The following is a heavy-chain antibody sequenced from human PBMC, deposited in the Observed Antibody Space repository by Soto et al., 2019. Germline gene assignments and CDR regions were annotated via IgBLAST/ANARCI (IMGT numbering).Heavy chain of an antibody. V-gene: IGHV4-30-4*01. CDR1: GGSSVSVGGC. CDR2: IYYSGST. D-gene: IGHD1-26*01. CDR3: ATRTAPVGWFDP. J-gene: IGHJ5*02. Sequence: WSVVGGSSVSVGGCWSCIRQPPGKGLEWIGYIYYSGSTYYNPSLKSRVTISVDTSKNQFSLKLSSVTAADTAVYDCATRTAPVGWFDPWGQGTLVTVSS.